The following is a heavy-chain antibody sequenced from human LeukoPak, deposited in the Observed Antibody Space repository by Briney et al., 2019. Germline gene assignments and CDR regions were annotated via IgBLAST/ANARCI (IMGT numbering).Heavy chain of an antibody. CDR2: ISGSGDNT. J-gene: IGHJ4*02. V-gene: IGHV3-23*01. D-gene: IGHD6-13*01. CDR3: AKWPFYSSSWYVKL. Sequence: PGGSLRLSCAASGFTFSSYAMSWVRQAPGKGLEWVSGISGSGDNTYYADSVKGRFTISRDNSKNTLYLQMNSLRAEDTAVYYCAKWPFYSSSWYVKLWGQGTLVTVSS. CDR1: GFTFSSYA.